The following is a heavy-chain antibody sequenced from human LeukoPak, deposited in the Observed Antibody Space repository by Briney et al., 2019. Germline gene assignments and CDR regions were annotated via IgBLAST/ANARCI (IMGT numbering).Heavy chain of an antibody. V-gene: IGHV4-30-4*02. CDR2: IYYSGST. Sequence: KTSDTLSLTCTVSGGSISSVDHYRSWIRQPPGKGLECIGYIYYSGSTYYNPSLKSRVTISVDTSKNQFSLKLSSVTAADTAVYYCARGNWDYYDSSGFIKYWGQGTLVTVSS. D-gene: IGHD3-22*01. CDR1: GGSISSVDHY. CDR3: ARGNWDYYDSSGFIKY. J-gene: IGHJ4*02.